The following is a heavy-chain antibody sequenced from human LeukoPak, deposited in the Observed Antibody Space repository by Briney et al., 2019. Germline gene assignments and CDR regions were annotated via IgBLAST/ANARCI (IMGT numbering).Heavy chain of an antibody. V-gene: IGHV3-11*04. CDR1: GFTFSDYY. CDR3: ARTISMVRGGLYYYYYMDV. J-gene: IGHJ6*03. Sequence: GGSLRLSCAASGFTFSDYYMSWIRQAPGKGLEWVSYISGSGSTIYYADSVKGRFTISRDNAKNSLYLQMNSLRAEDTAVYYCARTISMVRGGLYYYYYMDVWGKGTTVTVSS. D-gene: IGHD3-10*01. CDR2: ISGSGSTI.